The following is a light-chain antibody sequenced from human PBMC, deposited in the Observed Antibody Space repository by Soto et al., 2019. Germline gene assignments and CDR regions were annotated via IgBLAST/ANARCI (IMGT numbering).Light chain of an antibody. Sequence: EIVMTQSPGTLSWSTEEGATLSCRASQSVDRNLAWYQQKPGQAPRLLIYGASTRPTGIPDRFSGSGSGTEFSLTISSLQSEDFAVYYCQQYDSWPLTFGGGTKVDI. CDR3: QQYDSWPLT. CDR1: QSVDRN. CDR2: GAS. V-gene: IGKV3D-15*01. J-gene: IGKJ4*01.